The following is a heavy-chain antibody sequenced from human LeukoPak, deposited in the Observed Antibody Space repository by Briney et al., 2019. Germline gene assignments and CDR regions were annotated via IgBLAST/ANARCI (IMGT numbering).Heavy chain of an antibody. Sequence: GGSLRLSCAASGFTFSSYAMSWVRQAPGKGLEWVSSISSSSSYIYYADSVKGRFTISRDDAKNSLYPQMNSLRAEDTAVYYCARERCSGGSCFYDYWGQGTLVTVSS. D-gene: IGHD2-15*01. J-gene: IGHJ4*02. V-gene: IGHV3-21*01. CDR2: ISSSSSYI. CDR1: GFTFSSYA. CDR3: ARERCSGGSCFYDY.